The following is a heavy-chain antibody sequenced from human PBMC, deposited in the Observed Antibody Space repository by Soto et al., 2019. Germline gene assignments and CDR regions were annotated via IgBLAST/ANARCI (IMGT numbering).Heavy chain of an antibody. CDR3: ARELLPDYFYYYGLDV. V-gene: IGHV3-30-3*01. Sequence: QVQLVESGGGVVQPGRSLRLSCAASGFTFNNYAMHWVRQAPGKGLEWMAVVSCDGSNKYYADSVKGRFTISRDNSKNTLYLQMNSLRTEDTAVYYCARELLPDYFYYYGLDVWGQGTTVAVSS. CDR2: VSCDGSNK. J-gene: IGHJ6*02. D-gene: IGHD2-15*01. CDR1: GFTFNNYA.